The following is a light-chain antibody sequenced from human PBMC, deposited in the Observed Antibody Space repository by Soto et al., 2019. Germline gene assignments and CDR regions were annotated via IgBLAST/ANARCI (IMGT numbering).Light chain of an antibody. J-gene: IGLJ1*01. CDR1: SSNIGGNS. CDR3: GSWDSSLSAYV. Sequence: QPALTQPPSVPAAPGQKVTISCSGSSSNIGGNSVSWYQQLPGTAPKLLIYDDNKRPSGIPDRFSGSKSGTSATLGITGFQTGDEADYYCGSWDSSLSAYVFGTGTKVTVL. V-gene: IGLV1-51*01. CDR2: DDN.